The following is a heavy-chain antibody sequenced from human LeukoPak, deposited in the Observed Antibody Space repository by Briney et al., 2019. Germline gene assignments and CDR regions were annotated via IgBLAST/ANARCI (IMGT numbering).Heavy chain of an antibody. Sequence: GASVKVSCKASGYTFTGYYMHWVRQAPGQGLEWMGIINPSGGSTSYAQKFQGRVTMTRDTSTSTVYMELSSLRSEDTAVYYCARDPGGTSRGGYYFDYWGQGTLVTVSS. CDR1: GYTFTGYY. D-gene: IGHD2-2*01. CDR3: ARDPGGTSRGGYYFDY. CDR2: INPSGGST. V-gene: IGHV1-46*01. J-gene: IGHJ4*02.